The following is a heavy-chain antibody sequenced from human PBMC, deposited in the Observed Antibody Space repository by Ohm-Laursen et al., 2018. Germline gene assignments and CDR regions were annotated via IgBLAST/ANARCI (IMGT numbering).Heavy chain of an antibody. CDR2: IYISGST. Sequence: SETLSLTCTVSGGSISSYYWSWIRQPAGKGLEWIGRIYISGSTNYNPSLKSRVTMSVDMSKNQFSLKLSSVTAADTAVYYCASSGSPYGDYGMGFVPNYWGQGTLVTVSS. J-gene: IGHJ4*02. CDR3: ASSGSPYGDYGMGFVPNY. D-gene: IGHD4-17*01. CDR1: GGSISSYY. V-gene: IGHV4-4*07.